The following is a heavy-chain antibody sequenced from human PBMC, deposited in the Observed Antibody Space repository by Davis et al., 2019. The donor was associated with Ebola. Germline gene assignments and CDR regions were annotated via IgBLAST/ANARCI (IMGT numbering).Heavy chain of an antibody. CDR2: IKSKTDGGTT. D-gene: IGHD1-1*01. V-gene: IGHV3-15*01. J-gene: IGHJ6*02. CDR1: GFTFSNAW. CDR3: TTDQIWNDWGGYYYYYYGMDV. Sequence: GGSLRLSCAASGFTFSNAWMSWVRQAPGKGLEWVGRIKSKTDGGTTDYAAPVKGRFTISRDDSKNTLYLQMNSLKTEDTAVYYCTTDQIWNDWGGYYYYYYGMDVWGQGTTVTVFS.